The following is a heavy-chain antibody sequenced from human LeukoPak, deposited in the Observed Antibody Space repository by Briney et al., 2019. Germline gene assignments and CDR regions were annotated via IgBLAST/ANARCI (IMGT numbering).Heavy chain of an antibody. D-gene: IGHD2-2*01. V-gene: IGHV4-34*01. CDR3: ARGYCSSTSCHFAY. CDR1: GGSFSGYY. CDR2: VNHSGST. Sequence: SETLSLTCAVYGGSFSGYYWSWIRQPPGKGLEWVGEVNHSGSTNYNPSLKSRVTISVDTSKNQFSLKLSSVTAADTAVYYCARGYCSSTSCHFAYWGQGTLVTVSS. J-gene: IGHJ4*02.